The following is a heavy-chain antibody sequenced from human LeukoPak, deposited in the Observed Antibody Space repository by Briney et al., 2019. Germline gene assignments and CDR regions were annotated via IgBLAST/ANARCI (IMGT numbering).Heavy chain of an antibody. D-gene: IGHD3-22*01. Sequence: GGSLRLSCAASGFTFSSNYMSWVRQAPGKGLEWVSVIYSGGSTYYADSVKGRFTISRDNSKNTLYLQMSSLRAEDTAVYYCARDYYDSSGYPHSYYFDYWGQGTLVTVSS. CDR1: GFTFSSNY. V-gene: IGHV3-53*01. CDR3: ARDYYDSSGYPHSYYFDY. CDR2: IYSGGST. J-gene: IGHJ4*02.